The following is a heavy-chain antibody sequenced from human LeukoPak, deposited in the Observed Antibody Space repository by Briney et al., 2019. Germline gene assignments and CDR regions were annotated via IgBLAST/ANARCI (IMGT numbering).Heavy chain of an antibody. CDR3: AKVLFDQLEDY. V-gene: IGHV3-23*01. D-gene: IGHD3-10*01. CDR1: GFTFSSYA. CDR2: ISSSGDA. Sequence: GGSLRLSCAASGFTFSSYAMSWVRQAPGKGLEWVSAISSSGDAYYAGSVKGRFTISRDNSKNTLYLQMNSLRAEDTAVYYCAKVLFDQLEDYWGQGTLVTVSS. J-gene: IGHJ4*02.